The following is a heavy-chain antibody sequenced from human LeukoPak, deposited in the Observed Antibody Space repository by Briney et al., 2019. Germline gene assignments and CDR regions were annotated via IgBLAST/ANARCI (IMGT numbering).Heavy chain of an antibody. CDR1: GGSISSYY. D-gene: IGHD6-19*01. Sequence: SETLSLTCTVSGGSISSYYWSWIRQPPGKGLEWIGYVYYSGSTNYNPSLKSRVTISVDTSKNQFSLKLTSVTAADTAVYYCARMSKAIAVAGTIDYWGQGTLVTVSS. CDR3: ARMSKAIAVAGTIDY. CDR2: VYYSGST. V-gene: IGHV4-59*01. J-gene: IGHJ4*02.